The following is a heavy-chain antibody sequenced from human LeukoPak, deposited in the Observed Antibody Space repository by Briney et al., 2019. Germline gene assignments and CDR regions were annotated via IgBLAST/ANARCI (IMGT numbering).Heavy chain of an antibody. Sequence: SQTLSLTCAISGDSVSSNSAAWNWIRQSPSRGLEWLGRTYYRSKWYNDYAVSVKSRITINPDTSKNQFSLQLNSVTPEDTAVYYCAGSRAEVDWLPYYFDYWGQGTLVTVSS. D-gene: IGHD3-9*01. CDR2: TYYRSKWYN. CDR1: GDSVSSNSAA. CDR3: AGSRAEVDWLPYYFDY. J-gene: IGHJ4*02. V-gene: IGHV6-1*01.